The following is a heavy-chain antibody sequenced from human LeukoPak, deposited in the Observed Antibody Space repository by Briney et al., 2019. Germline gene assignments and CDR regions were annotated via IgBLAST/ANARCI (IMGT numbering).Heavy chain of an antibody. J-gene: IGHJ4*02. D-gene: IGHD3-16*01. V-gene: IGHV4-38-2*02. CDR1: GYSISSGYY. CDR3: NGGVPNYGGDYIDY. CDR2: IYHSGST. Sequence: SETLSLTCTVSGYSISSGYYWGWIRPPPGKGLEWIGSIYHSGSTYYNPSLKSRVTISVDTSKNQFSLKLNSVTPADTAVYYCNGGVPNYGGDYIDYWGQGTLVTVSS.